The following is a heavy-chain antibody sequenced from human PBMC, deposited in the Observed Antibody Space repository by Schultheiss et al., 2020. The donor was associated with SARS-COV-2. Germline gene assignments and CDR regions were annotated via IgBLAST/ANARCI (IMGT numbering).Heavy chain of an antibody. CDR3: ARGIAAAI. Sequence: GSLRLSCTVSGGSISSYYWSWIRQPPGKGLEWIGYIYYSGNTNYNPSLKSRVTISVDTSKNQFSLKLSSVTAADTAVYYCARGIAAAIWGQGTMVTVSS. D-gene: IGHD6-13*01. J-gene: IGHJ3*02. CDR1: GGSISSYY. CDR2: IYYSGNT. V-gene: IGHV4-59*01.